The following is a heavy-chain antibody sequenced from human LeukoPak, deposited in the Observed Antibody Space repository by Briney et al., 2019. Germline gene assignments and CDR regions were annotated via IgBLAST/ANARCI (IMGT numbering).Heavy chain of an antibody. J-gene: IGHJ4*02. D-gene: IGHD2-2*01. Sequence: PGRSLRLSCAASGLSFSTYGMHWVRQAPGKGLEWVALIWYDGNIEYYADSVKGRFTISRDNSKNTLYLQMNNLRAEDTAVYYCATDCTSTNCLEYWGQGTLVTVSS. V-gene: IGHV3-33*01. CDR1: GLSFSTYG. CDR2: IWYDGNIE. CDR3: ATDCTSTNCLEY.